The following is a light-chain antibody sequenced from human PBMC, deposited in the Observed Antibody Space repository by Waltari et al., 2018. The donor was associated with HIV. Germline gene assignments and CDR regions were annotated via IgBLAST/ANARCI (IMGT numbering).Light chain of an antibody. V-gene: IGKV1-12*01. CDR1: QYITTS. J-gene: IGKJ4*02. Sequence: DIQMTQSPPSVSASVGDTVILTCRARQYITTSLAWYQVKQGIAPKLLIYEADRWGTGVPSRFAGSGSGTDFTLTSTTLQPEDFATYFCQHGKSFPHTFGGGTRVE. CDR2: EAD. CDR3: QHGKSFPHT.